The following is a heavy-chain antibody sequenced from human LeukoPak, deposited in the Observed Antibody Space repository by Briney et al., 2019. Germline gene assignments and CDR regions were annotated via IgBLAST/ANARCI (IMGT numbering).Heavy chain of an antibody. CDR2: IYYSGST. V-gene: IGHV4-39*07. D-gene: IGHD6-13*01. CDR3: ANLRGAAAGTRWFDP. Sequence: SSETLSLTCTVAGGSISSSSYYWGWIRQPPGKGLEWIGSIYYSGSTYYNPSLKSRVTISVDTSKNQFSLKLSSVTAADTAVYYCANLRGAAAGTRWFDPWGQGALVTVSS. J-gene: IGHJ5*02. CDR1: GGSISSSSYY.